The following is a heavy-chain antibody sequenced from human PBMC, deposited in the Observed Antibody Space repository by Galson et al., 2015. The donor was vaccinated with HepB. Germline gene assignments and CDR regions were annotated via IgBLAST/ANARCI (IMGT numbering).Heavy chain of an antibody. V-gene: IGHV3-64*01. Sequence: SLRLSCAASGFTFSSYAMHWVRRAPGKGLEYVSAISSNGGSTYYSTSVKGRFTISRDNSKNTLYLQMGSLRAEDMAVYYCARGLSYAGWLQLNYWGQGTLVTVSS. D-gene: IGHD5-24*01. CDR3: ARGLSYAGWLQLNY. CDR2: ISSNGGST. J-gene: IGHJ4*02. CDR1: GFTFSSYA.